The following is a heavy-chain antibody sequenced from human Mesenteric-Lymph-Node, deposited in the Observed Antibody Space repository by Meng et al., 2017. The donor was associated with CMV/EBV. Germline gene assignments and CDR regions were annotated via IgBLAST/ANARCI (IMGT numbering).Heavy chain of an antibody. Sequence: QLQESGPVLVKPSEPLSPSCIGHGGSISKCSYHRTWIPQPPGKGLELIGSVHPSGTTYYNPSLKGRLTISVDTSANLFSLRLTTVTAADTATYYCARRGNYDSDYSEYWGQGTLVTVSS. CDR2: VHPSGTT. CDR3: ARRGNYDSDYSEY. D-gene: IGHD3-22*01. CDR1: GGSISKCSYH. V-gene: IGHV4-39*01. J-gene: IGHJ4*02.